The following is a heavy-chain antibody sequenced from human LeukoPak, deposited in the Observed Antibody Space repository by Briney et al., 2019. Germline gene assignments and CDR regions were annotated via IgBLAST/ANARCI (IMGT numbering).Heavy chain of an antibody. V-gene: IGHV4-30-4*01. CDR3: AKEISGYYDS. Sequence: SETLSLTCTVSGGSINSADFFWTWIRQPPGKGLEWIGYIYYSGITYYNPSLKSRVTISVDTSKNQFSLKLSSVTAADTAVYYCAKEISGYYDSWGQGTLVTVSS. CDR1: GGSINSADFF. J-gene: IGHJ5*01. D-gene: IGHD5-18*01. CDR2: IYYSGIT.